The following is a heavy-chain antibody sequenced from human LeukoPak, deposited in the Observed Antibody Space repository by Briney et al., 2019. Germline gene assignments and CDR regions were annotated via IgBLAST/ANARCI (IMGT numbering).Heavy chain of an antibody. J-gene: IGHJ6*03. CDR2: ISSSSSYI. V-gene: IGHV3-21*01. D-gene: IGHD3-22*01. CDR3: ARDSGAGGSYYLYIMDV. CDR1: GFTFSSYS. Sequence: PGGSLRLSCAASGFTFSSYSLSWVRQAPGKGLEWVSSISSSSSYIYYADSVKGRFTLSRDNAKNSLFLQMNSLRAEDTAVYYCARDSGAGGSYYLYIMDVWGKGTTVTVTS.